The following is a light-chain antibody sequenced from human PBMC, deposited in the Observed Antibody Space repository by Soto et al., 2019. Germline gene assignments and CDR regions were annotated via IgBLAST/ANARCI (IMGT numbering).Light chain of an antibody. CDR1: QSVRSN. V-gene: IGKV3-15*01. J-gene: IGKJ4*01. CDR3: LQYNNWPLT. CDR2: AAS. Sequence: EIVMTQSPATLSVSPGERATLSCRASQSVRSNLAWYQQKPGQAPRLLIYAASTRATGIPARFSGSGSGTEFTLTISSLQSEDFAVYYCLQYNNWPLTFGGGTKVEIK.